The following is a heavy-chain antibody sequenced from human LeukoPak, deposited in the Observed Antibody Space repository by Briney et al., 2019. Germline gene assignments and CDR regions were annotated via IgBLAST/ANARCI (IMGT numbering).Heavy chain of an antibody. D-gene: IGHD3-10*01. V-gene: IGHV3-21*04. CDR2: ISSSSDHI. CDR3: AKAQEAYYYGSGSYYLDY. Sequence: PGRSLRLSCAASGSTFSSYSMNWVRQAPGKGLEWVSSISSSSDHIAYADSVKGRFTISRDNAKNALYLQMNSLRAEDTAVYYCAKAQEAYYYGSGSYYLDYWGQGTLVTVSS. J-gene: IGHJ4*02. CDR1: GSTFSSYS.